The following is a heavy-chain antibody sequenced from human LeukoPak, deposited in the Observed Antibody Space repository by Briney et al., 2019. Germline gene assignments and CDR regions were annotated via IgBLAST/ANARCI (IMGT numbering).Heavy chain of an antibody. CDR3: AKDQNYYGSGSSHYFDY. CDR2: IRYDGSNK. Sequence: GGSLRLSCAASGVTFSSYGMHWGREAPGKGLEWVAFIRYDGSNKYYADSVKGRFTISRDNSKNTLYLQMDSLRAEDTAVYYCAKDQNYYGSGSSHYFDYWGQGTLVTVSS. J-gene: IGHJ4*02. V-gene: IGHV3-30*02. CDR1: GVTFSSYG. D-gene: IGHD3-10*01.